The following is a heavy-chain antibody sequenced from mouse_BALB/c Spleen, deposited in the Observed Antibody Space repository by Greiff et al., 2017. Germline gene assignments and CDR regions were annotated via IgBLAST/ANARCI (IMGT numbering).Heavy chain of an antibody. J-gene: IGHJ2*01. V-gene: IGHV1-80*01. CDR3: ARRPGKGPYYFDY. Sequence: QVQMQQSGAELVRPGSSVKISCKASGYAFSSYWMNWVKQRPGQGLEWIGQIYPGDGDTNYNGKFKGKATLTADKSSSTAYMQLSSLTSEDSAVYFCARRPGKGPYYFDYWGQGTTLTVSS. CDR1: GYAFSSYW. D-gene: IGHD4-1*01. CDR2: IYPGDGDT.